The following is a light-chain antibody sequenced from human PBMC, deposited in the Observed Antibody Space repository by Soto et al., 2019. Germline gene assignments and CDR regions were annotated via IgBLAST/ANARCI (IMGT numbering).Light chain of an antibody. CDR1: SSNIGAGYD. J-gene: IGLJ3*02. CDR3: QSYDSSLSAQV. CDR2: GNS. V-gene: IGLV1-40*01. Sequence: QSVLTQPPSVSGAPGQRVTISCTGSSSNIGAGYDVHWYQQLPGTAPKLLISGNSNRPSGVPDRFSGSKSGTSASLAITGLQAEDEADYYCQSYDSSLSAQVFGGGTKLTVL.